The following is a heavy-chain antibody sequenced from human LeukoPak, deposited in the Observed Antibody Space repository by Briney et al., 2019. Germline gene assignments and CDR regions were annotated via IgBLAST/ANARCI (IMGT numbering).Heavy chain of an antibody. D-gene: IGHD3-3*01. V-gene: IGHV1-18*01. Sequence: GASVKVSFKASGYTFTSYGIGWVRQAPGQGLGRMWGISAYNGNTNYAQKLQSRVTMTTDTSTSTAYMELRSLRSDDTAVYYCARDRLYDFWSGYYLNGFYMDVWGKGTTVTVS. CDR2: ISAYNGNT. CDR3: ARDRLYDFWSGYYLNGFYMDV. CDR1: GYTFTSYG. J-gene: IGHJ6*03.